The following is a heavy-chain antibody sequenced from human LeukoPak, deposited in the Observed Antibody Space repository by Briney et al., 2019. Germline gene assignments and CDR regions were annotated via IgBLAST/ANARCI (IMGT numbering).Heavy chain of an antibody. Sequence: ASVKVSCKASGYTFSTFGITWVRQAPGQGLEWMGWISIYNGDTHFAQRLQGRVSLTTDTSTNTAYMELRSLRSDDTAMYFCARAPRGGAFDYWGQGTRVTVSS. CDR3: ARAPRGGAFDY. J-gene: IGHJ4*02. D-gene: IGHD3-16*01. CDR2: ISIYNGDT. CDR1: GYTFSTFG. V-gene: IGHV1-18*01.